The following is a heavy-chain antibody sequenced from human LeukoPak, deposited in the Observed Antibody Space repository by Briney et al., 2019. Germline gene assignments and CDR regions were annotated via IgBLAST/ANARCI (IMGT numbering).Heavy chain of an antibody. CDR1: GYTFTDYY. J-gene: IGHJ6*03. CDR2: VDPEDGET. Sequence: GATVKISCKASGYTFTDYYMHRVQQAPGKGLEWMGRVDPEDGETIYAEKFQGRVTITADTSTDTAYMELSSLRSEDTAVYYCATGQLGFGVVTAYYYYMDVWGKGTTVTVSS. CDR3: ATGQLGFGVVTAYYYYMDV. V-gene: IGHV1-69-2*01. D-gene: IGHD3-3*01.